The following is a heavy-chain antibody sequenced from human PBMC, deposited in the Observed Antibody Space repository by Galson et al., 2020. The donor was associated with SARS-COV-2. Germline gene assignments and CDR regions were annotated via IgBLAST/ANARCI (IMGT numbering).Heavy chain of an antibody. V-gene: IGHV4-61*02. J-gene: IGHJ4*02. D-gene: IGHD5-18*01. CDR2: IYTSGST. Sequence: SETLSLTCTVSGGSISSGNYYWTWIRQPAGKGLEWIGRIYTSGSTNYNPSLKSRVTISVDTSKNQFSLKVNSVTAADTAVYYCARGAAMAFDYWGQGALVTVSS. CDR1: GGSISSGNYY. CDR3: ARGAAMAFDY.